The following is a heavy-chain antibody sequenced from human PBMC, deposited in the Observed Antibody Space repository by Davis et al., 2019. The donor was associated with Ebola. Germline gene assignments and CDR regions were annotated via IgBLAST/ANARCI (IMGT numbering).Heavy chain of an antibody. J-gene: IGHJ6*02. CDR2: IWYDGSNK. D-gene: IGHD3-3*01. CDR3: ARGTGEFLEWLLYNYYGMDV. V-gene: IGHV3-33*01. Sequence: GESLKISCAASGFTFSSYGMHWVRQAPGKGLEWVAVIWYDGSNKYYADSVKGRFTISRDNSKNTLYLQMNSLRAEDTAVYYCARGTGEFLEWLLYNYYGMDVWGQGTTVTVSS. CDR1: GFTFSSYG.